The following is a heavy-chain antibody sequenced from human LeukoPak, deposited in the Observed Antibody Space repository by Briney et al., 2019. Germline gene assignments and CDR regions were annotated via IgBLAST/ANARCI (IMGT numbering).Heavy chain of an antibody. D-gene: IGHD4-17*01. CDR2: IIGSGGST. V-gene: IGHV3-23*01. CDR3: AKDGHGDYSYYCYGMDV. Sequence: GSLSLSFAASGFPFSSYAMSWVRPAPGKGLEWVSAIIGSGGSTYYADSVKGRFTISRDNSKNTLYLQMNSLRAEDTAVYYCAKDGHGDYSYYCYGMDVWGKGTTVTVSS. J-gene: IGHJ6*04. CDR1: GFPFSSYA.